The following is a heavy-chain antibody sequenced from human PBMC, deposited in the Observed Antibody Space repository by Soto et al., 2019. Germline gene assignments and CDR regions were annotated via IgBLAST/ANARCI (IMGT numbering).Heavy chain of an antibody. V-gene: IGHV4-30-4*01. CDR3: ARGSIVVVTAIMDY. Sequence: QVQLQESGPGLVKPSHTLSLTCTVSGGSISSGDYYWSWIRQPPGKGLEWIGHIYYSGSTYYNPSLKSRVTISVDTSKNQFSLKLSSVTAADTAVYYCARGSIVVVTAIMDYWGQGTLVTVSS. J-gene: IGHJ4*02. CDR1: GGSISSGDYY. D-gene: IGHD2-21*02. CDR2: IYYSGST.